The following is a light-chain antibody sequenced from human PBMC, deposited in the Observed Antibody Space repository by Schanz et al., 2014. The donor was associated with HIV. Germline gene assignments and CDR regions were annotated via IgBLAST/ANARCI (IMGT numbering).Light chain of an antibody. CDR1: SSNIGSNT. V-gene: IGLV1-44*01. CDR2: YNN. CDR3: AAWDDSLNGPVV. Sequence: QSVLTQPPSASGTPGQTVIISCSGSSSNIGSNTVNWLQQLPGTAPKLLIYYNNQRPSGVPDRFSGSKSGTSASLAISGLQSEDEADYYCAAWDDSLNGPVVFGGGTKLTVL. J-gene: IGLJ2*01.